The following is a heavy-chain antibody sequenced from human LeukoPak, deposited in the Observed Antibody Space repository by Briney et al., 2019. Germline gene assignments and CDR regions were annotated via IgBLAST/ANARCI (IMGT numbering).Heavy chain of an antibody. CDR3: ARDSLRTALYYMDV. CDR1: GFTFSDYY. V-gene: IGHV3-30*03. J-gene: IGHJ6*03. CDR2: ISYDGSNE. Sequence: GGSLRLSCAASGFTFSDYYMSWIRQAPGKGLEWVALISYDGSNEYYGESVKGRFTISRDQSKNTLYLQMNSLRTEDTAVYYCARDSLRTALYYMDVWGKGTTVTVSS.